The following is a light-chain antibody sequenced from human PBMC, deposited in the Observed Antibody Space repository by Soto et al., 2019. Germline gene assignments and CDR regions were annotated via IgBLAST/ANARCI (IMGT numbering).Light chain of an antibody. CDR3: SSYRSGSTLV. V-gene: IGLV2-14*01. CDR2: DVS. CDR1: NSDVGGYDY. Sequence: QSALTQPASVSGSPGQSITISCTGTNSDVGGYDYVSWYQQHPDKAPELMIYDVSNRPSGVSNRFSGSKSGNTASLTISGLQAKDEADYYCSSYRSGSTLVFGGGTKVTVL. J-gene: IGLJ2*01.